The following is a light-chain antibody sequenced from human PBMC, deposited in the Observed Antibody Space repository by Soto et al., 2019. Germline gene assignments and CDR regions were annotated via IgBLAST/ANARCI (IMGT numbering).Light chain of an antibody. CDR2: EVS. CDR3: SSYAGSDNYV. Sequence: QSALTQPPSASGSPGQSVTISCTGTSSDVAVYNYVSWYQQHPGKAPQLMIYEVSKRPSGVPDRFSGSKSGNTASLTVSGLQAEDEADYYCSSYAGSDNYVFGTGTKVTVL. V-gene: IGLV2-8*01. CDR1: SSDVAVYNY. J-gene: IGLJ1*01.